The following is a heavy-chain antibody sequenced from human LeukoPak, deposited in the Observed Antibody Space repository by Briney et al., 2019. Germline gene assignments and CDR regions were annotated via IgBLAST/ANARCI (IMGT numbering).Heavy chain of an antibody. Sequence: GGSLRLSCAASGFTVSSNYMSWVRQAPGKGLEWVSVIYSGGSTYYADSVKGRFTISRDNSKNSLYLQMNSLRAEDTAVYYCARGGYSGYDWVDYWGQGTLVTVSS. J-gene: IGHJ4*02. CDR3: ARGGYSGYDWVDY. V-gene: IGHV3-53*01. D-gene: IGHD5-12*01. CDR1: GFTVSSNY. CDR2: IYSGGST.